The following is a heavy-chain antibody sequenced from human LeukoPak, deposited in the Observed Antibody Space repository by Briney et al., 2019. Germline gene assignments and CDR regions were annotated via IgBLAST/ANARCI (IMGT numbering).Heavy chain of an antibody. J-gene: IGHJ3*02. CDR1: GGSFSGYY. CDR2: INHSGST. Sequence: PSETLSLTCAVYGGSFSGYYWSWIRKPPGKGLEWMGEINHSGSTNYKPSLKSRVTISVDTSKNQFSLKLSSVTAADTAVYYCARDPLYSGSYAARNAFDIWGQGTMVTVSS. V-gene: IGHV4-34*01. CDR3: ARDPLYSGSYAARNAFDI. D-gene: IGHD1-26*01.